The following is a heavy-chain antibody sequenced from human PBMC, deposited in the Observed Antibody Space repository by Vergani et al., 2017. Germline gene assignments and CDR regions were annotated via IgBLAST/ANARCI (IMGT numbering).Heavy chain of an antibody. V-gene: IGHV4-34*01. CDR1: GGYFSGYY. D-gene: IGHD2-2*01. J-gene: IGHJ6*02. Sequence: QVQLQQWGAGLLKPSETLSLTCAVYGGYFSGYYWSWVRQPPGKGLEWIGEINHSGSTNYNPSLKSRVTISVDTSKNQFSLKLSSVTAADTAVYYCARVRIVVVPAAHYGMDVWGQGTTVTVSS. CDR3: ARVRIVVVPAAHYGMDV. CDR2: INHSGST.